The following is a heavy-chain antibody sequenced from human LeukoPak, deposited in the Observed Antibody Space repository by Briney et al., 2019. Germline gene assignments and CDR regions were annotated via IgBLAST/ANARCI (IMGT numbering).Heavy chain of an antibody. CDR2: IYAGDSDT. J-gene: IGHJ5*02. D-gene: IGHD5-12*01. Sequence: GESLKISCKGSGYSFTSYWIGWVRQMPGKGLEWMGFIYAGDSDTRYSPSFQGQVTISADKSISTAYLQWSSLKASDTAIYYCARPLGYSTSWYNHWGQGTLVIVSS. CDR3: ARPLGYSTSWYNH. CDR1: GYSFTSYW. V-gene: IGHV5-51*01.